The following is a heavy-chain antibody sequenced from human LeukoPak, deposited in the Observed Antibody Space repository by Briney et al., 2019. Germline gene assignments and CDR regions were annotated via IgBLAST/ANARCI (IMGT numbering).Heavy chain of an antibody. Sequence: ASVKVSCKASRYTFTSYYMHWVRQAPGQGLEWMGIINPCGGSTSYAQKFQGRVTMTRDTSTSTVYMELSSLRSEDTAVYYCARDGITFGGVIVNGADYWGQGTLVTVSS. V-gene: IGHV1-46*01. CDR1: RYTFTSYY. CDR2: INPCGGST. J-gene: IGHJ4*02. CDR3: ARDGITFGGVIVNGADY. D-gene: IGHD3-16*02.